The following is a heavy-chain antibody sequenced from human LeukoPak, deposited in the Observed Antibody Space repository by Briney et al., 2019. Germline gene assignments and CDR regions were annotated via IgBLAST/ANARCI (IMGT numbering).Heavy chain of an antibody. CDR2: ISSSSSYI. CDR3: ARATWNRRAFDI. D-gene: IGHD1-1*01. Sequence: GGSLRLSCAASGFTFSSYSMNWVRQAPGKGLEWVSSISSSSSYIYYADSVKGRFTISRDNAKNSLYLQMNSLRAEDTAVYYCARATWNRRAFDIWGQGTMVTVSS. CDR1: GFTFSSYS. J-gene: IGHJ3*02. V-gene: IGHV3-21*01.